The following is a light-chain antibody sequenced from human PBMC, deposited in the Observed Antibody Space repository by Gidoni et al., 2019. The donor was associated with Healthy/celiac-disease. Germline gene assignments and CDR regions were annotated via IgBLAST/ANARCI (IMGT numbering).Light chain of an antibody. CDR2: QDS. V-gene: IGLV3-1*01. CDR3: QAWDSSKWV. CDR1: HLGDKY. Sequence: SYELTQPPSVSASPEQTASITCSGDHLGDKYACWSQQKPCQYPVLVIYQDSKRPSGIPERFSGSNSGNTATLTISGTQAMDEADYYCQAWDSSKWVFGGGTKLXV. J-gene: IGLJ2*01.